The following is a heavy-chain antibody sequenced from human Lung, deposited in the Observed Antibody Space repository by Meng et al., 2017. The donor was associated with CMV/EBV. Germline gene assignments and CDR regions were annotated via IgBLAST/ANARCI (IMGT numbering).Heavy chain of an antibody. Sequence: GESLKISCAASGFNFSSYWMSWVRQAPGKGLEWVANIKQDGSEKYYVDSVKGRFTISRDNAKNSLYLQMNSLRAEDTAVYYCARDQRPEYYDFWSGYLGKGGYYGMDVWGQGNXVNGAS. CDR1: GFNFSSYW. V-gene: IGHV3-7*01. CDR2: IKQDGSEK. D-gene: IGHD3-3*01. CDR3: ARDQRPEYYDFWSGYLGKGGYYGMDV. J-gene: IGHJ6*02.